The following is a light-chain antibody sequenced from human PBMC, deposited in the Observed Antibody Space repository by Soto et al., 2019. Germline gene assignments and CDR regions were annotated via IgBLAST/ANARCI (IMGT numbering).Light chain of an antibody. J-gene: IGLJ3*02. CDR1: SSNIGSNT. V-gene: IGLV1-44*01. CDR3: AAWDDSLSGPV. Sequence: QSVLTQPPSASGTPGQRVTISCSGSSSNIGSNTVNWCQQLPGTAPKLPIYSNNQRPSGVPDRFSGSKSGTSASLAISWLQAEDGGDYYCAAWDDSLSGPVFGGGTKLTVL. CDR2: SNN.